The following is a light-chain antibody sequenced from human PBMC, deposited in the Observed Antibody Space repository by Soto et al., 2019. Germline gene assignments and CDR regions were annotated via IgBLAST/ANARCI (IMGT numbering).Light chain of an antibody. Sequence: DIQMTQAPSSLSASVGDRVTITCRARQDISTYLAWYQQKPGKVPKLLISAAYTFQSGVPPRFSGRGSGTDFNLNVRSLQSEDVETSHCQKYDNAPLTFGGGTKVEIK. CDR2: AAY. CDR1: QDISTY. J-gene: IGKJ4*01. V-gene: IGKV1-27*01. CDR3: QKYDNAPLT.